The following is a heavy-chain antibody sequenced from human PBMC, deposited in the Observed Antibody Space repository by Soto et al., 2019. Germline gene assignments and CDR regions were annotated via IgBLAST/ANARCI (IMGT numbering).Heavy chain of an antibody. CDR1: GGSIGSTTYY. V-gene: IGHV4-61*01. J-gene: IGHJ4*02. Sequence: PSETLSLTCTVSGGSIGSTTYYWSWIRQPPGKGLEWIGYIYYSGSTNYNPSLKSRVTISVDTSKNQFSLKLSSVTAADTAVYYCARFDYYDSSSYLDFGPKWGQGTPVSVSS. CDR3: ARFDYYDSSSYLDFGPK. CDR2: IYYSGST. D-gene: IGHD3-22*01.